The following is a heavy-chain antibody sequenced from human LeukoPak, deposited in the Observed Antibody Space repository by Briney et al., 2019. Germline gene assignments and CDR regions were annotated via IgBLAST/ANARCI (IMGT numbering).Heavy chain of an antibody. CDR3: TLLAVASDFDY. CDR1: RFPFSVYE. J-gene: IGHJ4*02. V-gene: IGHV3-48*03. D-gene: IGHD6-19*01. Sequence: GGSLRLSCAVSRFPFSVYEMNWGRQAPGKGLERVSNIASSGTTKYYADSVKGRVSISRDNAKSSLYLQMNSLRVEDTAVYYCTLLAVASDFDYWGQGALVTVSS. CDR2: IASSGTTK.